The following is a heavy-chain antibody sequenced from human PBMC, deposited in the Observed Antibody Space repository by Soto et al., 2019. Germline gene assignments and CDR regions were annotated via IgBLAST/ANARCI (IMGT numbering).Heavy chain of an antibody. V-gene: IGHV1-24*01. Sequence: ATVQVSCKVSGHTLTELCMHWVRQAPGKGLEWMGGFDPEDGETIYAQDFQGRLTMTEDTSTDTAYMDLSSLTSEDTAVYYCATGSFGVTVAGSYYGMDVWGQGTTVTVSS. CDR1: GHTLTELC. D-gene: IGHD3-3*01. J-gene: IGHJ6*01. CDR2: FDPEDGET. CDR3: ATGSFGVTVAGSYYGMDV.